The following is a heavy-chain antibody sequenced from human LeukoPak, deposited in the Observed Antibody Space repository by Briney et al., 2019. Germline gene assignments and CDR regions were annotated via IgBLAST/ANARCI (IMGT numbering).Heavy chain of an antibody. CDR1: GGSFSGYY. Sequence: SETLSLTCAVYGGSFSGYYWSWIRQPPGNGLEWIGEINHSGSTNYNPSLKSRVTISVDTSKNQFSLKLSSVTAADTAVYYCARMDPALYYYYYGMDVWGQGTTVTVSS. CDR2: INHSGST. V-gene: IGHV4-34*01. J-gene: IGHJ6*02. CDR3: ARMDPALYYYYYGMDV. D-gene: IGHD3/OR15-3a*01.